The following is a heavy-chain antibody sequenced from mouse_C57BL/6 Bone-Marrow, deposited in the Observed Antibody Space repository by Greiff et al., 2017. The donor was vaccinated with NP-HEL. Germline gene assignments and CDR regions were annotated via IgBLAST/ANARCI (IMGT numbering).Heavy chain of an antibody. V-gene: IGHV10-3*01. CDR3: VGEPLWTGV. CDR1: GFTFNTYA. CDR2: IRSKSSNYAT. Sequence: EVMLVESGGGLVQPKGSLKLSCAASGFTFNTYAMHWVRQAPGKGLEWVARIRSKSSNYATSYAVSVKATFTISRDDSQSMLYMQRNNLKTEDTAVYYGVGEPLWTGVWGKGTTVTVSS. J-gene: IGHJ1*03. D-gene: IGHD1-1*02.